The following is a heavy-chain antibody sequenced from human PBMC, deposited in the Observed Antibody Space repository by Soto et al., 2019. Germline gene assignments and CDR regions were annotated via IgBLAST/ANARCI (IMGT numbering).Heavy chain of an antibody. J-gene: IGHJ5*02. CDR3: ARIGDSGTWYRAXT. CDR1: GGSVNIGIFY. V-gene: IGHV4-61*01. D-gene: IGHD6-13*01. Sequence: LSLTCTVSGGSVNIGIFYWSWIRQPPGKGLELIGHIYYTVSTNYNPPLKRRVTISSGTSKNQFSLKVNSVTAAYAAVYYCARIGDSGTWYRAXTWGQGTRVTVSS. CDR2: IYYTVST.